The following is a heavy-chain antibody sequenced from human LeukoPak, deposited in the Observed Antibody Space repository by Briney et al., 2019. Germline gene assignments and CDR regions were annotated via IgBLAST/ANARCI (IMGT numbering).Heavy chain of an antibody. CDR1: GNYS. Sequence: PGGSLRLSCAASGNYSMHSIRQVPGKGLVWVSHINSDGSWTSYADSVKGRFTISKDNAKNTVYLQMNSLRAEDTAVYYCVSFYETYWGRGTLVTVSS. CDR3: VSFYETY. D-gene: IGHD2/OR15-2a*01. V-gene: IGHV3-74*01. J-gene: IGHJ4*02. CDR2: INSDGSWT.